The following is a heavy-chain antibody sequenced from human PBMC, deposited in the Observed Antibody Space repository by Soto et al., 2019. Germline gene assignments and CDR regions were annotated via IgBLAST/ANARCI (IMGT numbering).Heavy chain of an antibody. Sequence: ASAKVSCKASGYSFTSYGIRWVRQAPGHGLAWMGWISAVDGYTKYAERPQSRLTTTTDTSTSTAYMELRSLRSGETAVYYCGSPNPEVIPIHYCGMAVWGQATTDTV. CDR2: ISAVDGYT. CDR3: GSPNPEVIPIHYCGMAV. J-gene: IGHJ6*02. D-gene: IGHD3-16*02. V-gene: IGHV1-18*01. CDR1: GYSFTSYG.